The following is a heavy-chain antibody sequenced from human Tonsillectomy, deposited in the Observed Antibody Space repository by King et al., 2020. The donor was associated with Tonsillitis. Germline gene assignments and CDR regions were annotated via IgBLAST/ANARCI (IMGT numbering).Heavy chain of an antibody. J-gene: IGHJ6*03. CDR2: IYSSGSI. V-gene: IGHV3-53*01. CDR1: GFTVSNNY. CDR3: ARDQLGSTFSYFYHMDV. D-gene: IGHD1-1*01. Sequence: VQLVESGGGLVQPGGSLRLSCAASGFTVSNNYMSGVRQAPGKGLEGVSVIYSSGSICYAGSVKGRITISRDNSKNTLFPQMNSLRAEDTDVYYCARDQLGSTFSYFYHMDVWGKGTTVTVPS.